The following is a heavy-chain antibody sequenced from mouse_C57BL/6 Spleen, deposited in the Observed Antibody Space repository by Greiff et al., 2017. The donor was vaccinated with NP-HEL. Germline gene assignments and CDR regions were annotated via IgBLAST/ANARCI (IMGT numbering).Heavy chain of an antibody. V-gene: IGHV1-61*01. D-gene: IGHD2-4*01. Sequence: QVQLQQPGAELVRPGSSVKLSCKASGYTFTSYWMDWVKQRPGQGLEWIGNIYPSDSETHYNQKFKDKATLTVDKSSSTAYMQLSSLTSEDSAVYYCARGGYDYDPFAYWGQGTLVTVSA. CDR3: ARGGYDYDPFAY. J-gene: IGHJ3*01. CDR2: IYPSDSET. CDR1: GYTFTSYW.